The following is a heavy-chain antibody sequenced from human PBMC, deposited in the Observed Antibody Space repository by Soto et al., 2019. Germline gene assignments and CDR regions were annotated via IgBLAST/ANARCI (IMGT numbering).Heavy chain of an antibody. J-gene: IGHJ3*02. V-gene: IGHV3-9*01. Sequence: GGSLRLSCAASGFTFDDYAMHWVRQAPGKGLEWVSGISWNSGSIGYADSVKGRFTISRDNAKNSLYLQMNSLRAEDTALYYCAKDQVGYCSSTSCPIGAFDIWGQGTMVTVSS. D-gene: IGHD2-2*01. CDR2: ISWNSGSI. CDR3: AKDQVGYCSSTSCPIGAFDI. CDR1: GFTFDDYA.